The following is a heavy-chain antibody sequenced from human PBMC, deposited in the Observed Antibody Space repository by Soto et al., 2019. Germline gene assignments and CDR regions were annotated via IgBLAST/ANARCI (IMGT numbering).Heavy chain of an antibody. Sequence: PGGSLRLSCAASGFTFYTYGMHWVRQVPGKGLQWVAIIWYDGGTKYYADSVRGRFTVSRDNSKNTLYLQMNSLRDEDTAVYYCARIDCTGNNCKPYYHYDMDVWGQGTTVTVS. CDR2: IWYDGGTK. V-gene: IGHV3-33*01. CDR3: ARIDCTGNNCKPYYHYDMDV. D-gene: IGHD2-8*02. J-gene: IGHJ6*02. CDR1: GFTFYTYG.